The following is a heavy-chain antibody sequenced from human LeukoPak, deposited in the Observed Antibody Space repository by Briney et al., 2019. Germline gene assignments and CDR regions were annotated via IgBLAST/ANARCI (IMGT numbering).Heavy chain of an antibody. J-gene: IGHJ4*02. Sequence: TSQTLSLTCTVSGGSISSGGYYWSWIRQHPGKGLEWIGYIYHSGSTYYNPSLKSRVTISVDRSKNQFSLKLSSVTAADTAVYYCAGSYDSSGWHYFDYWGQGTLVTVSS. V-gene: IGHV4-30-2*01. CDR2: IYHSGST. CDR1: GGSISSGGYY. CDR3: AGSYDSSGWHYFDY. D-gene: IGHD3-22*01.